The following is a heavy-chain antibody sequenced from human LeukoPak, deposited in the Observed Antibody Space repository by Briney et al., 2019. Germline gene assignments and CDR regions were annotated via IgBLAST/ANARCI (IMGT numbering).Heavy chain of an antibody. D-gene: IGHD3-10*01. J-gene: IGHJ3*02. V-gene: IGHV4-38-2*02. CDR1: GYSISSGYY. CDR3: ARRFDDVLLWFGESHAFDI. CDR2: IYRSGST. Sequence: SETLSLTCTVSGYSISSGYYWGWIRQPPGKGLEWIGSIYRSGSTYYNPSLKSRVTISVDTSKNQFSLKLSSVTAADTAVYYCARRFDDVLLWFGESHAFDIWGQGTMVTVSS.